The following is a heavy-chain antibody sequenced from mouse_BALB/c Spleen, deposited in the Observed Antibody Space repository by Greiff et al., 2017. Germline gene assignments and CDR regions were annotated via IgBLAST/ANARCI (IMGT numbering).Heavy chain of an antibody. CDR3: ARTLDGSLDY. D-gene: IGHD2-3*01. J-gene: IGHJ2*01. CDR2: INPSTGYT. V-gene: IGHV1-7*01. CDR1: GYTFTSYW. Sequence: VQGVESGAELAKPGASVKMSCKASGYTFTSYWMHWVKQRPGQGLEWIGYINPSTGYTEYNQKFKDKATLTADKSSSTAYMQLSSLTSEDSAVYYCARTLDGSLDYWGQGTTLTVSS.